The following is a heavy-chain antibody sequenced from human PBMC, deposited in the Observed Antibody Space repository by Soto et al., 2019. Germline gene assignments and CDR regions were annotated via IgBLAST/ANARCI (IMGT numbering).Heavy chain of an antibody. Sequence: ASVKVSCKASGGTFSSYAISWVRQAPGQGLEWMGGIIPIFGTANYAQKFQGRVTITADKSTSTAYMELSSLRSEDTAVYYCARGEYCSSTSCYNYYYYGMDVWGQGTSVTVSS. J-gene: IGHJ6*02. CDR3: ARGEYCSSTSCYNYYYYGMDV. D-gene: IGHD2-2*02. CDR1: GGTFSSYA. V-gene: IGHV1-69*06. CDR2: IIPIFGTA.